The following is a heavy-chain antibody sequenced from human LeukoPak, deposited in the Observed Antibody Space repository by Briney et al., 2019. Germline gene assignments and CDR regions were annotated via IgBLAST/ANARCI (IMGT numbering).Heavy chain of an antibody. CDR3: ARGPFYYNSRGYPSHFSYYGLDV. CDR1: GGSFSGYA. V-gene: IGHV1-69*04. CDR2: IIPILGEP. Sequence: ASVKASCKASGGSFSGYAITWVRQARGQGLECMGRIIPILGEPNYAQKFQVRVTITAAKFTSTAYMELSSLTSEDTAVYYCARGPFYYNSRGYPSHFSYYGLDVWGQGTTVTVCS. J-gene: IGHJ6*02. D-gene: IGHD3-22*01.